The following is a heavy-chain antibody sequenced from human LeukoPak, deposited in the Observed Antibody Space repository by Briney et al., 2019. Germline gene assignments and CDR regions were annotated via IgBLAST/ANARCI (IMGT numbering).Heavy chain of an antibody. V-gene: IGHV4-4*02. CDR3: ARVGGDSSGWYIWDYFDY. CDR2: IYHSGST. Sequence: SGTLSLTCAVSGGSISTSNWWSWVRQPPGKGLEWIGEIYHSGSTNYNPSLKSRVTISADKSKNQFSLKLTSVTAADTAVYYCARVGGDSSGWYIWDYFDYWGQGTLVTVSS. CDR1: GGSISTSNW. D-gene: IGHD6-19*01. J-gene: IGHJ4*02.